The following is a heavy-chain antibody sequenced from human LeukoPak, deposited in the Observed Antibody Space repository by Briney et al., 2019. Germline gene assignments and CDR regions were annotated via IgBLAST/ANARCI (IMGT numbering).Heavy chain of an antibody. CDR3: ARGTLGLYDSDY. CDR2: INAGNGNT. V-gene: IGHV1-3*01. Sequence: ASVKVSCKASGYTFTSYAMHWVRQAPGQRLEWMGWINAGNGNTKYSQKFQGRVTITRDTSASTAYMELSSLRSEDTAVYYCARGTLGLYDSDYWGQGTLVTVSS. CDR1: GYTFTSYA. D-gene: IGHD2-2*02. J-gene: IGHJ4*02.